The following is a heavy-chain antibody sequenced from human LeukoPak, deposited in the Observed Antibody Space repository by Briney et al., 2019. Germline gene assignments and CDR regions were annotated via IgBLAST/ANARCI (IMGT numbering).Heavy chain of an antibody. V-gene: IGHV1-2*02. J-gene: IGHJ4*02. Sequence: GASVKVSCKASGYTFTSQGLSWLRQAPGQGLEWMGWINPNSGGTHSAQKFQGRVTMTRDTSISTAYMELSRLRPDDTAVYYCATVDSGSAFDYWGQGTLVSVSS. CDR2: INPNSGGT. CDR1: GYTFTSQG. D-gene: IGHD3-22*01. CDR3: ATVDSGSAFDY.